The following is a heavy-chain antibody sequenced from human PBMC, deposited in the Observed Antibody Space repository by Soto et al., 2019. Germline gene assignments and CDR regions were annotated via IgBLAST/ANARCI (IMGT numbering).Heavy chain of an antibody. D-gene: IGHD6-13*01. V-gene: IGHV4-4*02. CDR3: ASHGGAAGTPLGY. CDR2: IYHSGST. CDR1: GGSISSSNW. Sequence: QVQLQESGPGLVKPSGTLSLTCAVSGGSISSSNWWSGVRQPPGKGLEWIGEIYHSGSTNYNPSLKRRVTISVDKSKNQFSLKLSSVTAADTAVSYCASHGGAAGTPLGYWGQGTLVTVSS. J-gene: IGHJ4*02.